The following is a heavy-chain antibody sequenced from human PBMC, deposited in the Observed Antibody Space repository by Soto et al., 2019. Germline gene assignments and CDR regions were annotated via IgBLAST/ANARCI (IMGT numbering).Heavy chain of an antibody. D-gene: IGHD5-12*01. V-gene: IGHV3-9*01. CDR3: AKDKWLGALSSPLLDY. Sequence: EVQLVESGGGLVQPGRSLRLSCAASGFTFDDYAMHWVRQAPGKGLEWVSGISWNSGSIGYADSVKGRFTISRDNAKNSLYLQMNSLRAEDTALYYCAKDKWLGALSSPLLDYWGQGTLVTVSS. CDR1: GFTFDDYA. CDR2: ISWNSGSI. J-gene: IGHJ4*02.